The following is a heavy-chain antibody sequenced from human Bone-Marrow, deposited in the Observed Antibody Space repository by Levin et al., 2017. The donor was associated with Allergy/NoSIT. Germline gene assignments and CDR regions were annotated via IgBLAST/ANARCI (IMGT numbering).Heavy chain of an antibody. CDR2: VSRDGNTK. V-gene: IGHV3-30-3*01. Sequence: GESLKISCVGSEFTFTTYIMHWVRQAPGKGLEWLAGVSRDGNTKYYGEPLKGRLTISRDNSKKTVYVQMNSLSAEDTAMYYCARELSAFDFWGQGTLVTVSS. CDR1: EFTFTTYI. CDR3: ARELSAFDF. D-gene: IGHD6-19*01. J-gene: IGHJ4*02.